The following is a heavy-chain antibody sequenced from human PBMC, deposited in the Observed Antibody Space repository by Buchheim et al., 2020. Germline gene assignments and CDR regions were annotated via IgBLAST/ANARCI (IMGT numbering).Heavy chain of an antibody. J-gene: IGHJ5*02. CDR1: GGSISSYY. CDR2: IYYSGST. CDR3: ARGRGGDYVWGSYRSNWFDP. D-gene: IGHD3-16*02. V-gene: IGHV4-59*01. Sequence: QVQLQESGPGLVKPSETLSLTCTVSGGSISSYYWSWIRQPPGKGLEWIGYIYYSGSTNYNPSLKSRVTISVATSKNQFSLKLSSVTAADTAVYYCARGRGGDYVWGSYRSNWFDPWGQGTL.